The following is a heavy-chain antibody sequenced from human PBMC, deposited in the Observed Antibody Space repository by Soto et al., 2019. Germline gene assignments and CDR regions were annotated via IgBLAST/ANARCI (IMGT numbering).Heavy chain of an antibody. CDR1: GYTFTSYA. Sequence: VSVKVSCKASGYTFTSYAVHWVRQAPGQRLEWMGWINAGNGNTKYSQKFQGRVTITRDTSANTSYMELSSLRSEDTAVYYCARDSGGMDVWGQGTTVTVSS. J-gene: IGHJ6*02. CDR2: INAGNGNT. V-gene: IGHV1-3*01. CDR3: ARDSGGMDV.